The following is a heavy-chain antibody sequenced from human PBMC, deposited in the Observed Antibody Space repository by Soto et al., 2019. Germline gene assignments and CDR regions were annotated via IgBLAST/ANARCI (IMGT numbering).Heavy chain of an antibody. CDR3: ARDGGDAFDI. V-gene: IGHV3-30-3*01. Sequence: QVQLVESGGGVVQPGRSLRLSCAASGFTFSSYAMHWVRQAPGKGLEWVAVISYDGSNKYYADSVKGRFTISRDNSKNTLYLQMNSLRAEDTAVYCCARDGGDAFDIWGQGTMVTVSS. D-gene: IGHD3-16*01. CDR1: GFTFSSYA. CDR2: ISYDGSNK. J-gene: IGHJ3*02.